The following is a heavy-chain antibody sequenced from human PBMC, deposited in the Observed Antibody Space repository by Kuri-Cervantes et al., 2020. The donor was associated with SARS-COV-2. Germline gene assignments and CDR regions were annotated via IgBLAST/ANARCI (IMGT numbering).Heavy chain of an antibody. CDR1: GLSFSRSG. J-gene: IGHJ6*03. CDR2: ILYDGSDK. CDR3: ARSGSGNYFHYFYYYMDV. D-gene: IGHD3-10*01. V-gene: IGHV3-33*01. Sequence: GESLKISCAASGLSFSRSGMHWVRQAPGKGLEWLAVILYDGSDKFYADSVKGRFTVSRDNSKNTLYLQMNSLRAEDTAVYYCARSGSGNYFHYFYYYMDVWGKGTTVTVSS.